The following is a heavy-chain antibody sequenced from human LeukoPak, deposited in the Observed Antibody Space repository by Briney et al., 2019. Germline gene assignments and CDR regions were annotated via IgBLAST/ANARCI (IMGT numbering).Heavy chain of an antibody. CDR2: IYHSGST. Sequence: SETLSLTCAVSGGSISSSNWWSWVRQPPGKGLEWIGEIYHSGSTNYNPSLKSRVTISVDKSKNQFSMKLSSVTAADTAVYYCARELAYYYGSGIYYFDYWGQGTLVTASS. CDR3: ARELAYYYGSGIYYFDY. J-gene: IGHJ4*02. D-gene: IGHD3-10*01. V-gene: IGHV4-4*02. CDR1: GGSISSSNW.